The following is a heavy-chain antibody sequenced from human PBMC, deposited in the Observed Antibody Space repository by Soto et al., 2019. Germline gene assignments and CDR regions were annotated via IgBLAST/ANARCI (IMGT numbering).Heavy chain of an antibody. Sequence: SETLSLTCTVSGGSISSYYWSWIRQPPGKGLEWIGYIYYSGSTNYNPSLKSRVTISVDTSKNQFSLKLSSVTAADTAVYYCARVKRVSSSWYFSSGEHGRIPFDYWGQGTLVTVSS. J-gene: IGHJ4*02. CDR3: ARVKRVSSSWYFSSGEHGRIPFDY. CDR2: IYYSGST. CDR1: GGSISSYY. V-gene: IGHV4-59*12. D-gene: IGHD6-13*01.